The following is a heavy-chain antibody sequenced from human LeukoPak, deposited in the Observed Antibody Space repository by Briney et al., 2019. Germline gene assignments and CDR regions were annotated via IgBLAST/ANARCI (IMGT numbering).Heavy chain of an antibody. CDR3: AKDLVAGSYLEYFQH. CDR1: GFTFSSYA. CDR2: ISGSGGST. V-gene: IGHV3-23*01. Sequence: GESLKISCAASGFTFSSYAMSWVRQAPGKGLEWVSAISGSGGSTYYADSVKGRFTISRDNSKNTLYLQMNSLRAEDTAVYYCAKDLVAGSYLEYFQHWGQGTLVTVSS. D-gene: IGHD3-10*01. J-gene: IGHJ1*01.